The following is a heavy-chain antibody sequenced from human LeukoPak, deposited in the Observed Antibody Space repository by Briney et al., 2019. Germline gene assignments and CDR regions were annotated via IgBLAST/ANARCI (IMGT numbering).Heavy chain of an antibody. CDR3: ARNVLSGYDRLFDY. Sequence: GASVKVSCKASGYTFTGYYMHWVRQAPGQGLEWMGWINPSSGGTNYAQKFQGRVTMTRDTSISTAYMELSRLRSDDTAVYYCARNVLSGYDRLFDYWGQGTLVTVSS. CDR1: GYTFTGYY. CDR2: INPSSGGT. D-gene: IGHD5-12*01. V-gene: IGHV1-2*02. J-gene: IGHJ4*02.